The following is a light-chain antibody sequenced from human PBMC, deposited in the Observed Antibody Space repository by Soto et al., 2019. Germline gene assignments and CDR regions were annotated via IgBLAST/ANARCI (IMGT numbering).Light chain of an antibody. CDR3: SSYAGANRV. CDR1: SLDVGANNY. Sequence: QSALTQPPSASGSPGQSVTISCTGTSLDVGANNYVPWYQQHPGKAPKPLIYDVTKRPSGVPDRFSGSKSGNTASLTVSGLQADDEAYHYCSSYAGANRVFGTGTKLTVL. CDR2: DVT. J-gene: IGLJ1*01. V-gene: IGLV2-8*01.